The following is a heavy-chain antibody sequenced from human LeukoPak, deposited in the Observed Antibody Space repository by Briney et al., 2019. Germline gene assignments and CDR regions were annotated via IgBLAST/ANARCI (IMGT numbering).Heavy chain of an antibody. CDR1: GFTFSSYG. V-gene: IGHV3-30*02. J-gene: IGHJ4*02. D-gene: IGHD2-2*01. CDR2: IRYDGSNK. CDR3: AKDRKVPAALDNIPFDY. Sequence: GGSLRLSCAASGFTFSSYGMHWVRQAPGKGLEWVAFIRYDGSNKYYADSVKGRFTISRDNSKNTLYLQMNSLRAEDTAVYYCAKDRKVPAALDNIPFDYWGQGTLVTVSS.